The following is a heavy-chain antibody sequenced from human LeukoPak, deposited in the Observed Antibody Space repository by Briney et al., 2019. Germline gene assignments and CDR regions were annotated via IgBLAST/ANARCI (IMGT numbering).Heavy chain of an antibody. V-gene: IGHV1-8*01. J-gene: IGHJ6*03. Sequence: ASVKVSCKASGYTFTSYDINWVRQATGQGLEWMGWMNPNSGNTGYAQKFQGRVTMTRNTSISTAYMELSSLRSEDTAVYYCARGPSHYYYYYMDVWGKGTTVTISS. CDR1: GYTFTSYD. CDR2: MNPNSGNT. CDR3: ARGPSHYYYYYMDV.